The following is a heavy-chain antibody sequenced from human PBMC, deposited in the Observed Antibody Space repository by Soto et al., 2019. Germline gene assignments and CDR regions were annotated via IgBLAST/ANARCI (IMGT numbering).Heavy chain of an antibody. CDR2: IYYSGST. CDR1: GGSISSGGYY. CDR3: ARGSLEWLPYGMDV. J-gene: IGHJ6*02. V-gene: IGHV4-31*03. D-gene: IGHD3-3*01. Sequence: QVQLQESGPGLVKPSQTLSLTCTVSGGSISSGGYYWSWIRQHPGKGLEWIGYIYYSGSTYYNPSLKSRVTISVDMSKNQFSLKLSSVTAADTAVYYCARGSLEWLPYGMDVWGQGTTVTVSS.